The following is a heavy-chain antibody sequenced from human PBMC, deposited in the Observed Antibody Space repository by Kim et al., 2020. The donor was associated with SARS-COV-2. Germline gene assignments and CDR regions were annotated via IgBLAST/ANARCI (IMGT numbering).Heavy chain of an antibody. CDR3: ARHVRDYTGGVCYRWRGSSWAPLDY. V-gene: IGHV4-39*01. CDR1: GGSISSSSYY. D-gene: IGHD2-8*02. Sequence: SETLSLTCTVSGGSISSSSYYWGWIRPPPGKGLEWIGSIYYSGKTYYNPSLKSRVTISVVTSKNQFSLKLSSVTAADTAVYYCARHVRDYTGGVCYRWRGSSWAPLDYWGQGTLVTVSS. CDR2: IYYSGKT. J-gene: IGHJ4*02.